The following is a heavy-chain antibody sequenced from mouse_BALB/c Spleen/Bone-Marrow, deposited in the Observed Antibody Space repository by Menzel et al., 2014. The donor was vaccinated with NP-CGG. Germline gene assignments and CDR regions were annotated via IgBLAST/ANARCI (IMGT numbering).Heavy chain of an antibody. CDR2: IWGDGTT. D-gene: IGHD2-10*02. CDR3: AREKYGNYYAMGY. CDR1: GFSLTDYG. Sequence: QVQLKESGPGLVAPSQSLSITCTVSGFSLTDYGINWVRQPQGKGLEWLGMIWGDGTTDYNSALRSRLSINKDNSRSQVFLKMNSLQTDDTARYYCAREKYGNYYAMGYWGQGTSVTVSS. J-gene: IGHJ4*01. V-gene: IGHV2-6-7*01.